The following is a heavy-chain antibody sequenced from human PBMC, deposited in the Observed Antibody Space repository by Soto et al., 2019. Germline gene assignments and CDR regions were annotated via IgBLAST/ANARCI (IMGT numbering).Heavy chain of an antibody. CDR2: VSGSGGST. CDR1: GFTFSSYA. D-gene: IGHD5-18*01. Sequence: GGSLRLSCAASGFTFSSYAMSWVRQAPGKGLEWVSGVSGSGGSTYCVDSVKGRFTISRDNSKNTLCLQMNSLRAEDTAVYYCAKDFGYNYGYDAFDIWGQGTMVTVSS. V-gene: IGHV3-23*01. J-gene: IGHJ3*02. CDR3: AKDFGYNYGYDAFDI.